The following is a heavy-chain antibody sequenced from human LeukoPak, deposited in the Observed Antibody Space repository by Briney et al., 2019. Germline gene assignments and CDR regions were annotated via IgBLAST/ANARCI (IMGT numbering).Heavy chain of an antibody. CDR3: ARGSEDYDSSGYYYDLGDY. Sequence: GSLRLSCAASGFTFSSYSMNWVRQAPGKGLEWVAVISYEGKNKYYADSVKGRFTISRDNSKNKQYLQMNSLRAEDTAVYYCARGSEDYDSSGYYYDLGDYWGQGNLVTVSS. CDR2: ISYEGKNK. CDR1: GFTFSSYS. D-gene: IGHD3-22*01. J-gene: IGHJ4*02. V-gene: IGHV3-30*03.